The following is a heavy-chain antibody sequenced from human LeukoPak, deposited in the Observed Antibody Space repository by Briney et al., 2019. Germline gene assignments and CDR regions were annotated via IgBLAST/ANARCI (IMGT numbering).Heavy chain of an antibody. J-gene: IGHJ6*02. CDR3: ARDIVRYFDWLYYCYYGMDV. CDR1: GYTFTSYG. Sequence: ASVKVSCKASGYTFTSYGISWVRQAPGQGLEWMGWISAYNGNTNYAQKLQGRVTMTTDTSTSTAYMELRSLRSDDTAVYYCARDIVRYFDWLYYCYYGMDVWGQGTTVTVSS. D-gene: IGHD3-9*01. CDR2: ISAYNGNT. V-gene: IGHV1-18*01.